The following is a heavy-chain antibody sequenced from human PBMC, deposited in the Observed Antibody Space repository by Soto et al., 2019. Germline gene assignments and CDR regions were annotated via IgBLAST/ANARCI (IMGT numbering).Heavy chain of an antibody. J-gene: IGHJ6*01. Sequence: QVQLVESGGGVVQPGRSLRLSCAASGFTFSSYGMHWVRQAPGKGLEWVAVIWYDGSNKYYADSVKGRFTISRDNSKNTLYLQMNSLRAEDTAVYYCARPLDIVVVPAANYYYGMDVW. CDR1: GFTFSSYG. CDR2: IWYDGSNK. CDR3: ARPLDIVVVPAANYYYGMDV. V-gene: IGHV3-33*01. D-gene: IGHD2-2*03.